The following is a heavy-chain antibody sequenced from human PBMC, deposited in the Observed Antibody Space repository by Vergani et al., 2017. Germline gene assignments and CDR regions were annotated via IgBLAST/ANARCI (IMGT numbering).Heavy chain of an antibody. J-gene: IGHJ3*02. D-gene: IGHD2-2*01. CDR1: GFTFSDHY. CDR2: TRNKANSYTT. V-gene: IGHV3-72*01. CDR3: AKLGYCSSTTCRQAFDI. Sequence: EVQLVESGGGLVQPGGSLRLSCAASGFTFSDHYMDWVRQAPGKGLEWVGRTRNKANSYTTEYAASVKGRFTISRDDSKNSLYLQMNSLKIEDTAVYYCAKLGYCSSTTCRQAFDIWGRGTRVTVS.